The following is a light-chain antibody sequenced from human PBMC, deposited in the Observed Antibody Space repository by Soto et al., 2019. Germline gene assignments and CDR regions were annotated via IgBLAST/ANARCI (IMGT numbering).Light chain of an antibody. CDR3: QQYYSPPWT. Sequence: DIVMTQSPDPLAVSLGERATINCKSSQSVLYSSNNKDYLAWYQQKLGQPPKLLIYWASTRESGVPDRFSGSGSGTDFTLTISSLQAEDVAVYYCQQYYSPPWTFGQGTKVEIK. CDR1: QSVLYSSNNKDY. V-gene: IGKV4-1*01. J-gene: IGKJ1*01. CDR2: WAS.